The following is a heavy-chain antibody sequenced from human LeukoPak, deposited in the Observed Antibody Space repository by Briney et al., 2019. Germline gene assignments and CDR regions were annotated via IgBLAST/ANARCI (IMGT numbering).Heavy chain of an antibody. Sequence: GGSLRLSCVASGFTLRTYWMHWVRQAPGKGLVWVSRITPDGSRTDHADSVRGRFTVSRDDSKNTLYLQMDSLRAEDTAVYYCVKDFVGARDYWGQGTLVTVSS. CDR3: VKDFVGARDY. CDR1: GFTLRTYW. D-gene: IGHD1-26*01. CDR2: ITPDGSRT. J-gene: IGHJ4*02. V-gene: IGHV3-74*01.